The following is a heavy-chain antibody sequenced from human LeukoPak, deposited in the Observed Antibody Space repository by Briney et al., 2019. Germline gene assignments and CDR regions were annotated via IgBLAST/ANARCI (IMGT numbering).Heavy chain of an antibody. Sequence: SETLSLTCTVSGGSISTYYWGWIRQPPGKGLEWIGYIYTSGSTDYNPFLKSRVTISLDTSNNQFSLNLSSVTAADTAVYYCARSRGRKVTPFDYWGQGILVTVSS. D-gene: IGHD3-10*01. V-gene: IGHV4-4*09. CDR3: ARSRGRKVTPFDY. CDR1: GGSISTYY. J-gene: IGHJ4*02. CDR2: IYTSGST.